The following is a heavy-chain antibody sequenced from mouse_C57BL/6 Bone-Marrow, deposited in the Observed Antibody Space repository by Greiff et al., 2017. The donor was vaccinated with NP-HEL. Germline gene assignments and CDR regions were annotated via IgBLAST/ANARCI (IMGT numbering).Heavy chain of an antibody. V-gene: IGHV1-55*01. D-gene: IGHD1-1*01. CDR3: ALIYYYGSFYWYFDV. Sequence: VQLQQPGAELVKPGASVKMSCKASGYTFTSYWITWVKQRPGLGLEWIGDIYPGSGSTNYNEKFKSKATLTVDTSSSTAYMQLSSLTSEDSAVYYCALIYYYGSFYWYFDVWGTGTTVTVSS. J-gene: IGHJ1*03. CDR1: GYTFTSYW. CDR2: IYPGSGST.